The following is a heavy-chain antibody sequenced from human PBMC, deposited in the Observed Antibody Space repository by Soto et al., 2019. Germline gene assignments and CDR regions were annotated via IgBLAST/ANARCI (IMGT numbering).Heavy chain of an antibody. CDR1: GFTFSSYA. J-gene: IGHJ4*02. CDR2: ISGSGGST. V-gene: IGHV3-23*01. CDR3: AKDQFLRYSSSWSYFDY. Sequence: GGFLRLSCAASGFTFSSYAMSWVRQAPGKGLEWVSAISGSGGSTYYADSVKGRFTISRDNSKNTLYLQMNSLRAEDTAVYYCAKDQFLRYSSSWSYFDYWGQGTLVTVSS. D-gene: IGHD6-13*01.